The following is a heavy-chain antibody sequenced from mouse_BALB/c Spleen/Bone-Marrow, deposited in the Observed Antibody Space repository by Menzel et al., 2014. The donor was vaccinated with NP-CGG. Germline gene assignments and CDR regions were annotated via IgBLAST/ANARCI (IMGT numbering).Heavy chain of an antibody. Sequence: EVMLVESGGGLVQPGGSLKLSCAASGFTFGSYTMSWVRQTPEKRLEWVAYISNGGGSTYYPDTVKGRFTISRDNAKNTLYLQMSSLKSEDTAMYYCARRVWSRGGDYWGQGTSVTVSS. V-gene: IGHV5-12-2*01. J-gene: IGHJ4*01. CDR2: ISNGGGST. D-gene: IGHD2-10*02. CDR1: GFTFGSYT. CDR3: ARRVWSRGGDY.